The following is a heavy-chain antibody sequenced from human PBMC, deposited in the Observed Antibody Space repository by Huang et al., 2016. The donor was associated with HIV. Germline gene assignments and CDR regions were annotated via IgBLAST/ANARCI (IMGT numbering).Heavy chain of an antibody. Sequence: ELQLVQSGAEVKKPGESLKISCKGSENNFNTYWIGGVRQMPGKGLEWMGVIHPVDSDPRYSPSFRGQVTFSADKSINTAYLQWTYLKASDTAMYYCARWMSSGSYYYFDFWGQGTLVTVSS. CDR2: IHPVDSDP. D-gene: IGHD1-26*01. CDR3: ARWMSSGSYYYFDF. J-gene: IGHJ4*02. V-gene: IGHV5-51*01. CDR1: ENNFNTYW.